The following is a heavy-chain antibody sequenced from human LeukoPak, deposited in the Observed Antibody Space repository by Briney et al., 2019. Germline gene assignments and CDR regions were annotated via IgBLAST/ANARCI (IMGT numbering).Heavy chain of an antibody. J-gene: IGHJ4*02. CDR1: GYTFTSYY. D-gene: IGHD3-22*01. CDR3: ARGSINYNSGGYYDNPPLDY. V-gene: IGHV1-46*01. Sequence: GASVKVSCKASGYTFTSYYMNWVRQAPGQGLGWMGMINPSGGSTNYAQKFQGRVTVTRDTSTSTVYMELSSLRSEDTAVYYCARGSINYNSGGYYDNPPLDYWGQGTLVTVSS. CDR2: INPSGGST.